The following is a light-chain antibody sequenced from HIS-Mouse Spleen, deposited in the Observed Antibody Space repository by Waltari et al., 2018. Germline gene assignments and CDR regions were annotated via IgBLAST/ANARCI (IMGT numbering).Light chain of an antibody. CDR1: QSLVHSDGNTY. J-gene: IGKJ1*01. CDR3: IPCPLWPET. CDR2: KVS. Sequence: DVVMTQSPLSLPVTLGQPASISCRSSQSLVHSDGNTYLNWFQQRPGQSPRRLIYKVSNRDSGVPDRFSGSGSGTDFTLKISRVEASAVWVYYCIPCPLWPETFGQGTKVEIK. V-gene: IGKV2-30*02.